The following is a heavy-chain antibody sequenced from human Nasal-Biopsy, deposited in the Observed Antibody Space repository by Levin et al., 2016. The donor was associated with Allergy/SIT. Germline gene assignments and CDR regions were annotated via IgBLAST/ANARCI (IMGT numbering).Heavy chain of an antibody. J-gene: IGHJ3*02. CDR1: DVSFRNYG. D-gene: IGHD6-13*01. CDR3: ARQQAAAGPDDSFDI. Sequence: GESLKISCSSSDVSFRNYGIHWVRQAPGTGLEWISYISLDSTATHYADSVKGRFTISRDDARNSVYLQMTTLRGEDTAIYYCARQQAAAGPDDSFDIWGQGTTVTVSS. V-gene: IGHV3-48*04. CDR2: ISLDSTAT.